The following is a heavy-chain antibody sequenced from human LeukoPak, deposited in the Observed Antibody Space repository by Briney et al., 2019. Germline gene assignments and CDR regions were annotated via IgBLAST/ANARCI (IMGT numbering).Heavy chain of an antibody. CDR2: IYYSGST. V-gene: IGHV4-30-4*01. Sequence: SETLSLTCTVSGGSLSSGDYYWSWIRQPPGKGLEWIGYIYYSGSTYYNPSLKSRVTISVDTSKNQFSLKLSSVTAANTAEYYCARVGYGSGSYYPDYWGQGTLVTVSS. CDR3: ARVGYGSGSYYPDY. D-gene: IGHD3-10*01. CDR1: GGSLSSGDYY. J-gene: IGHJ4*02.